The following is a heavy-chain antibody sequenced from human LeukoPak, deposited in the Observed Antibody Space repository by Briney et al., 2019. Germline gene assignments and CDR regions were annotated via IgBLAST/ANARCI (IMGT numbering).Heavy chain of an antibody. D-gene: IGHD6-13*01. CDR2: IYHSVTT. V-gene: IGHV4-39*01. J-gene: IGHJ4*02. Sequence: PGGSLRLSCAASGFTFSSYSMNWVRQAPGKGLEWIGSIYHSVTTHYNPSLKSRVTISVDTSKNQFSLKLSSVTAADTAVYYCARLGGSSSILFDYWGQGTLVTVSS. CDR3: ARLGGSSSILFDY. CDR1: GFTFSSYSMN.